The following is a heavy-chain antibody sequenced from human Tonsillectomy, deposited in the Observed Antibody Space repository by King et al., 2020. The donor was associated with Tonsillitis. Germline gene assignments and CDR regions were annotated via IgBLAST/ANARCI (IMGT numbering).Heavy chain of an antibody. D-gene: IGHD1-26*01. CDR1: GFTFSSND. J-gene: IGHJ5*01. V-gene: IGHV3-23*04. CDR3: AKNSAIYSS. Sequence: VQLVESGGGLVQPGGSLRLSCGASGFTFSSNDMTWVRQAPGKGLEWLSGISGSDGSTYYADSVKGRFTISRDNSKNILYLQMNSLRVEDTAVYYCAKNSAIYSSWGHGTLVTVSS. CDR2: ISGSDGST.